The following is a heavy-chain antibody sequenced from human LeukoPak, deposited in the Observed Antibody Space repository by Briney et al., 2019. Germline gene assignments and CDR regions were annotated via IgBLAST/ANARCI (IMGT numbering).Heavy chain of an antibody. CDR1: GYTLTELS. D-gene: IGHD2-2*01. J-gene: IGHJ6*03. V-gene: IGHV1-24*01. CDR3: ARRNRGYCSSTSCYLNEQPSKLYYYYMDA. Sequence: ASVKVSCKVSGYTLTELSMHWVRQAPGKGLEWMGGFDPEDGETIYAQKFQGRVTMTEDTSTDTAYMELSSLRSEDTAMYYCARRNRGYCSSTSCYLNEQPSKLYYYYMDAWGKGTTVTVSS. CDR2: FDPEDGET.